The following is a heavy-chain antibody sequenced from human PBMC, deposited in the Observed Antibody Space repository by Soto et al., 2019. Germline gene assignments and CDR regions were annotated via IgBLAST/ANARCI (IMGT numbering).Heavy chain of an antibody. V-gene: IGHV4-4*07. Sequence: QVQLQESCPGLVKPSETLSLTCPVSGGSISSYYWNWIRQPAGKGLEWIGQIYASVTTNSNPSLKSRVTMSVDTSKNQFSPHVSSVTAADTAVYYCARGPPIDSSAWYVNYWGQGTLVTVSS. CDR1: GGSISSYY. J-gene: IGHJ4*02. CDR2: IYASVTT. D-gene: IGHD6-19*01. CDR3: ARGPPIDSSAWYVNY.